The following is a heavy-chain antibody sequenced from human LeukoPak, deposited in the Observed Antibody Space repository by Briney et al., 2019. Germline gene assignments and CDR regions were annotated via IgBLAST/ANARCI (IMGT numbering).Heavy chain of an antibody. V-gene: IGHV4-59*01. J-gene: IGHJ4*02. CDR1: GGSISSYY. D-gene: IGHD4-23*01. CDR2: IYYSGST. CDR3: ARHRGPTTEVTRDFDY. Sequence: SETLSLTCTVSGGSISSYYWSWIRQPPGKGLEWIRYIYYSGSTNYNPSLKSRVTISVDTSKNQFSLKLNSVSAADTAVYYCARHRGPTTEVTRDFDYWGQGTLVTVSS.